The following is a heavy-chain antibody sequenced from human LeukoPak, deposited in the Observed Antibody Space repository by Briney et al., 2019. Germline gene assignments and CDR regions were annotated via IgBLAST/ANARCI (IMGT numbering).Heavy chain of an antibody. V-gene: IGHV1-8*01. CDR3: ARGRCSSPSCYRRTDFDY. J-gene: IGHJ4*02. Sequence: ASVKVSCKASGYTFTSYDINWVRQATGQGLEWMGWMNPNSGNTGYAQKFQGRVTMTRNTSISTAYMELSSLRSEDTAVYYCARGRCSSPSCYRRTDFDYWGQGTLVTVSS. CDR1: GYTFTSYD. CDR2: MNPNSGNT. D-gene: IGHD2-2*01.